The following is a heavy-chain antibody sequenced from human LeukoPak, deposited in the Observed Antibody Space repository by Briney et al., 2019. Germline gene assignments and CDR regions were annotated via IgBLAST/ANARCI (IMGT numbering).Heavy chain of an antibody. CDR3: AKGITIFGGFDY. J-gene: IGHJ4*02. D-gene: IGHD3-3*01. Sequence: GGSLRLSCAASGFTFNSYAMSWVRQAPGKGLEWVSVVSGSGGATYHADSVKGRFTISRDNSKNTLFLQMNSLRAEDTAVYYCAKGITIFGGFDYWGQGTLVAVSS. CDR1: GFTFNSYA. V-gene: IGHV3-23*01. CDR2: VSGSGGAT.